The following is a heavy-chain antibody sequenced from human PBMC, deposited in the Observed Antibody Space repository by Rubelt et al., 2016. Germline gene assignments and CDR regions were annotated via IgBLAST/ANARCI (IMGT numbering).Heavy chain of an antibody. CDR1: GGSISSSSYY. V-gene: IGHV4-39*01. D-gene: IGHD3-3*01. CDR3: ARHDLMLEWLSSVFDR. CDR2: IYYSGST. J-gene: IGHJ5*02. Sequence: QLQLQESGPGLVKPSETLSLTCTVSGGSISSSSYYWGWIRQPPGKGLEWIGSIYYSGSTYYNPSLKSLVTISVDPSKNQFSLKLSSVTAADTAVYYCARHDLMLEWLSSVFDRWGQGTLVTISS.